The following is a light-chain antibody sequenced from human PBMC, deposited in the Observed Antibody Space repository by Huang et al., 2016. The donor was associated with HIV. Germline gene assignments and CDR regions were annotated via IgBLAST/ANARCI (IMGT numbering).Light chain of an antibody. V-gene: IGKV3-20*01. J-gene: IGKJ4*01. CDR3: QQYSSSPLT. Sequence: EIVLTQSPGTLSLSPGERAPLSCRASQSVSSSYLAWYQQKPGQAPRLLMYGASSRATGIPDRFSGSGSGTDFTLTISRLEPEDFAVYYCQQYSSSPLTFGGGTKVEIK. CDR2: GAS. CDR1: QSVSSSY.